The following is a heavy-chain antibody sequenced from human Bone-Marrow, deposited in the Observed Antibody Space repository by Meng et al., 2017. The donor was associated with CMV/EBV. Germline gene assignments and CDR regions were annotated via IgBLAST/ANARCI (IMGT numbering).Heavy chain of an antibody. J-gene: IGHJ4*02. CDR3: ASFRYNWNFDY. CDR1: GGSVSSGSYY. V-gene: IGHV4-61*01. Sequence: SETLSLTCTVSGGSVSSGSYYWSWIRQPPGKGLEWIGYIYYSGSTNYNPSLKSRVTISVDTSKNQFSLKLSSVTAADTAMYYCASFRYNWNFDYWGQGTLVTVSS. D-gene: IGHD1-20*01. CDR2: IYYSGST.